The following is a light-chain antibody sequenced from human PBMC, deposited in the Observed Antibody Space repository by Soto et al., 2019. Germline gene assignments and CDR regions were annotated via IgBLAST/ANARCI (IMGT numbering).Light chain of an antibody. J-gene: IGLJ2*01. CDR1: TGDVTGIHY. V-gene: IGLV7-46*01. CDR2: DTT. Sequence: QAVVTQEPSLTVSPGGTVTLTCASSTGDVTGIHYPYWFQQKPGQAPRTLIYDTTYKHPWTPARFSASLLGGRAALTLSGAQPEDEADYYCLLSYNGCRSVVFGGGTKLTVL. CDR3: LLSYNGCRSVV.